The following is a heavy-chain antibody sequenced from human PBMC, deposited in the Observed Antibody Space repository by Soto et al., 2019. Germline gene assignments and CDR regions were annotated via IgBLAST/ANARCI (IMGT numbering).Heavy chain of an antibody. CDR2: IIPILGIA. J-gene: IGHJ6*03. Sequence: ASVKVSCKASGGTFSSYTISWVRQAPGQGLEWMGRIIPILGIANYAQKFQGRVTITADKSTSTAYMELSSLRSEDTAVYYCARELAGAQPKYSGYDDYYYYMDVWGKGTTVTVSS. CDR3: ARELAGAQPKYSGYDDYYYYMDV. CDR1: GGTFSSYT. D-gene: IGHD5-12*01. V-gene: IGHV1-69*04.